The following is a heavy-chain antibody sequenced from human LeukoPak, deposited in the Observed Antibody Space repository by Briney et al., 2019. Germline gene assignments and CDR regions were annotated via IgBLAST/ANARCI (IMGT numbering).Heavy chain of an antibody. D-gene: IGHD2-15*01. J-gene: IGHJ4*02. CDR1: GFTFSNYV. CDR2: ISYDGNNK. CDR3: ARDRDCSGGSCYSGYFDY. Sequence: GGSLRLSCAASGFTFSNYVMHWVRQAPGKGLEWVALISYDGNNKYYADFVKGRFTISRDNSKSTLHLQMNSLKAEDTAVYYCARDRDCSGGSCYSGYFDYWGQGTLVTVSS. V-gene: IGHV3-30*04.